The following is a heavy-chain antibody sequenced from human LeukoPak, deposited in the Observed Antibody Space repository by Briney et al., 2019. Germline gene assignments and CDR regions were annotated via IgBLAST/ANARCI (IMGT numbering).Heavy chain of an antibody. CDR2: IIPIFGIA. V-gene: IGHV1-69*04. D-gene: IGHD3-3*01. CDR3: AGPFGVVSPEDYYGMDV. J-gene: IGHJ6*02. Sequence: SVKVSCKASGGTFSSYAISWVRQAPGQGLEWMGRIIPIFGIANYAQKFQGRVTIAADKSTSTAYMELSSLRSEDTAVYYCAGPFGVVSPEDYYGMDVWGQGTTVTVSS. CDR1: GGTFSSYA.